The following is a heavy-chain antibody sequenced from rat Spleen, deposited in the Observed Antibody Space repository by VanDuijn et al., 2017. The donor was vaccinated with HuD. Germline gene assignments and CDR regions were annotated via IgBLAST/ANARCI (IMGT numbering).Heavy chain of an antibody. D-gene: IGHD3-2*01. CDR3: STYSDFGTSPFAY. Sequence: EVQLVESGGGLVQPGRSMKLSCTASGFAFSSYDMAWVRQAPTKGLEWVASISYDGSATYYRDSVKGRFTISRDNAKSTLYLQMDSLRSEDTATYNCSTYSDFGTSPFAYWGHGTLVTVSS. J-gene: IGHJ3*01. V-gene: IGHV5-20*01. CDR1: GFAFSSYD. CDR2: ISYDGSAT.